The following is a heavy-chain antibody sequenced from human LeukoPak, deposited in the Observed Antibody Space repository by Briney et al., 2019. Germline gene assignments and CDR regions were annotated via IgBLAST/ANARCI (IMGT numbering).Heavy chain of an antibody. CDR1: GYTFTGYY. CDR3: AGDRRFRGSYYFDY. J-gene: IGHJ4*02. Sequence: ASVKVSCKASGYTFTGYYMHWVRQAPGQGLEWMGWINPNSGGTNYAQKFQGRVTMTRDTSTSTVYMELSSLRSEDTAVYYCAGDRRFRGSYYFDYWGQGTLVTVSS. CDR2: INPNSGGT. V-gene: IGHV1-2*02. D-gene: IGHD1-26*01.